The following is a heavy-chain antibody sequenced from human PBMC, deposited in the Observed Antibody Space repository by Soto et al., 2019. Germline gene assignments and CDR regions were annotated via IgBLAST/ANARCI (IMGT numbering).Heavy chain of an antibody. CDR2: ISDSGST. D-gene: IGHD3-22*01. CDR1: GGSISDGYY. V-gene: IGHV4-31*03. J-gene: IGHJ5*02. Sequence: SETLSLTCTVPGGSISDGYYWSWIRQHPGKGLEWIGSISDSGSTSYNPSLKSRLTISVATSKNQFSLNLRSVTAADTAVYYCARRDRSGFSYWLDTWGQGTLVTVSS. CDR3: ARRDRSGFSYWLDT.